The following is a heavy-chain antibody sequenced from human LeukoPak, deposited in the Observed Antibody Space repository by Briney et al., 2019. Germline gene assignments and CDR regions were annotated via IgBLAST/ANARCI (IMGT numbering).Heavy chain of an antibody. CDR2: IQSDGNNK. Sequence: PGGSLRLSCAASGFTFSNYGIYWVRQAPGKGLEWVAFIQSDGNNKYYADSVKGRFSISRDNSKNTLHLQMNSLRTEDTAVYYCAKVLMDYGDYFDYWGQGTLVTVSS. J-gene: IGHJ4*02. CDR3: AKVLMDYGDYFDY. V-gene: IGHV3-30*02. CDR1: GFTFSNYG. D-gene: IGHD4-17*01.